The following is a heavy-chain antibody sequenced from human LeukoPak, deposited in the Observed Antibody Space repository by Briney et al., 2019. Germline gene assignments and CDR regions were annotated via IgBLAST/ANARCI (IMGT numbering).Heavy chain of an antibody. D-gene: IGHD2-8*01. CDR3: ARDIVLMVYAIRDYYYYGMDV. Sequence: GSLRLSCAASGFTFSGYGMHWVRQAPGKGLEWVAVMWYDGSNKYYADSVKGRFTISRDNSKNTLYLQMNSLRAEDTAVYYCARDIVLMVYAIRDYYYYGMDVWGQGTTVTVSS. CDR1: GFTFSGYG. V-gene: IGHV3-33*01. J-gene: IGHJ6*02. CDR2: MWYDGSNK.